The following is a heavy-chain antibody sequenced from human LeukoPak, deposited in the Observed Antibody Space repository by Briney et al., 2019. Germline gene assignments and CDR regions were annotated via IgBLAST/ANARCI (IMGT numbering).Heavy chain of an antibody. V-gene: IGHV3-7*03. CDR3: ARFPTTMVRVPFDP. CDR2: IKQDGSEK. D-gene: IGHD3-10*01. Sequence: GGSLRLSCAASGFTFSSYWMTWVRQAPGKGLEWVANIKQDGSEKYYVDSVKGRFTISRDNAKNSLYLQMNSLRAEDTAVYYCARFPTTMVRVPFDPWGQGTLVTVSS. CDR1: GFTFSSYW. J-gene: IGHJ5*02.